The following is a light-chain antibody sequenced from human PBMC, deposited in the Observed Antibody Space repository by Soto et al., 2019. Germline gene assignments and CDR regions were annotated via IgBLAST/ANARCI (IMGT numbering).Light chain of an antibody. CDR1: QSLGYTDGYTY. CDR2: GAS. J-gene: IGKJ5*01. V-gene: IGKV2-30*01. CDR3: QHYHDWPLT. Sequence: DVVMTQSPLSLPVTLGQPSSISCRSSQSLGYTDGYTYLSWYQQRPGQAPRLLLYGASDRATGVPARVSGSGSGTEFTLTISSLQSEDFAVYYCQHYHDWPLTFGQGTRLEIK.